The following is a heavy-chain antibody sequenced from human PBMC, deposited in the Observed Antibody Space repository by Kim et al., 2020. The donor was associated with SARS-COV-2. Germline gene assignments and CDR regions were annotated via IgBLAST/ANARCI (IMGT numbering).Heavy chain of an antibody. CDR3: ATEYSSSWYYFDY. J-gene: IGHJ4*02. V-gene: IGHV3-30*01. Sequence: ADSVKGRFTISRDNSKNTLYLQMNSLRAEDTAVYYCATEYSSSWYYFDYWGQGTLVTVSS. D-gene: IGHD6-13*01.